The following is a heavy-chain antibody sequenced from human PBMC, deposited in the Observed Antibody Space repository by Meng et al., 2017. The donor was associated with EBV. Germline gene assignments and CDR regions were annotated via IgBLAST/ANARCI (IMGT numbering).Heavy chain of an antibody. CDR2: INAGNGNT. Sequence: QAQLVQSGDVVNRPGASVKVSCKASGYTVNSYAMHWVRQAPGQRLEWMGWINAGNGNTKYSQKFQGRVTITRDTSASTAYMELSSLRSEDTAVYYCARSGATIFGVVIPTYYFDYWGQGTLVTVSS. D-gene: IGHD3-3*01. J-gene: IGHJ4*02. V-gene: IGHV1-3*01. CDR1: GYTVNSYA. CDR3: ARSGATIFGVVIPTYYFDY.